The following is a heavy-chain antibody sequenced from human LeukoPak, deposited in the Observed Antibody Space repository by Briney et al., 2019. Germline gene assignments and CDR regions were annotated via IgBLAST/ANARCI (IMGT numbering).Heavy chain of an antibody. CDR3: ARGTKSGLGESSVGY. Sequence: ASVKVSCKASGYTFTGYYMHWVRQAPGQGLEWMGWMNPSSGNTGYAQKFQGRVTITRNTSISTAYMELSSLRSEDTAVYYCARGTKSGLGESSVGYWGQGTLVTVSS. CDR2: MNPSSGNT. D-gene: IGHD3-16*01. V-gene: IGHV1-8*03. J-gene: IGHJ4*02. CDR1: GYTFTGYY.